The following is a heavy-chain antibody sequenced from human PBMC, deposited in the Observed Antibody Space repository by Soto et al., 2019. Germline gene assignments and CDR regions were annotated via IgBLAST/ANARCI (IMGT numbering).Heavy chain of an antibody. V-gene: IGHV3-30-3*01. CDR3: ARGDREDIAVVVGARPGEYGVDV. D-gene: IGHD2-15*01. CDR2: ISYDGSNK. J-gene: IGHJ6*02. CDR1: GFTFRIYA. Sequence: QVHLVESGGGVVQPGRSLRLSCAASGFTFRIYAMHWVRQAPGKGLEWVAVISYDGSNKFYRDSVKGRFTISRDNSKNPLYLQINSLRYEDTAVYYCARGDREDIAVVVGARPGEYGVDVWGQGTTVTVSS.